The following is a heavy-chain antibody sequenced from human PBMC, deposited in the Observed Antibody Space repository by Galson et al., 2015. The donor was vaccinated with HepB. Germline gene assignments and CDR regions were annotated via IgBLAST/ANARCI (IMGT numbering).Heavy chain of an antibody. CDR1: GFTLSNYA. V-gene: IGHV3-30-3*01. Sequence: SLRLSCAVSGFTLSNYAMHWVRQAPGKGLEWVSFISYDGTNKYYAHSATGRFTISRDTSENTLYLHMNSLRADDTAVYYCARGGGYYGSYTEYYFDDWGQGTRVTVSS. CDR2: ISYDGTNK. CDR3: ARGGGYYGSYTEYYFDD. J-gene: IGHJ4*02. D-gene: IGHD5-12*01.